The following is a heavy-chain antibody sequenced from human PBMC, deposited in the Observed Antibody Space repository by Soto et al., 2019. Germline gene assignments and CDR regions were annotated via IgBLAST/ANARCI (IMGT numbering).Heavy chain of an antibody. D-gene: IGHD5-12*01. CDR2: IWYDGSNK. Sequence: SGGSLRLSCAASGFTFSSYGMHWVRQAPGKGLEWVAVIWYDGSNKYYADSVKGRFTISRDNSKNTLYLQMNSLRAEDTAVYYCARRGYALVSIRIDAFDIWGQGTMVTVSS. J-gene: IGHJ3*02. V-gene: IGHV3-33*01. CDR1: GFTFSSYG. CDR3: ARRGYALVSIRIDAFDI.